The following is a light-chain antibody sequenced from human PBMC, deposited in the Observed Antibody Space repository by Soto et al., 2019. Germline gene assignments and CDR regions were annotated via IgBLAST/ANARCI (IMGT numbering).Light chain of an antibody. V-gene: IGLV2-11*01. CDR1: SSDVGGYDY. CDR2: DVT. CDR3: CSYAGSYVYV. J-gene: IGLJ1*01. Sequence: QSVLTQPRSVSGSPGQSVTISCTGTSSDVGGYDYVSWYQQHPGKAPKLMIYDVTKRPSGVPDRFSGSKSGNAASLTISGLQGEDEADYYCCSYAGSYVYVFGTGTKLTVL.